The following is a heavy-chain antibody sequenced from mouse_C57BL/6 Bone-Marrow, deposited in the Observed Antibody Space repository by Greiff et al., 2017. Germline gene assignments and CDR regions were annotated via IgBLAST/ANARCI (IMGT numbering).Heavy chain of an antibody. CDR3: AKKSGYDLYYAMDY. V-gene: IGHV2-5*01. CDR2: IWSGGST. Sequence: QVQLQQSGPGLVQPSPSLSITCTVSGFSLTSYGVHWVRQSPGKGLEWLGVIWSGGSTDYNAAFMSRLSITKDNSKSQVFFKMNSLQADDTAIYYCAKKSGYDLYYAMDYWGQEPQSPSPQ. J-gene: IGHJ4*01. CDR1: GFSLTSYG. D-gene: IGHD2-2*01.